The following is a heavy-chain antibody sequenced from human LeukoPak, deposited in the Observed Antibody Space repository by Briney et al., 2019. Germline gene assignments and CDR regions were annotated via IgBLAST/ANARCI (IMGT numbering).Heavy chain of an antibody. D-gene: IGHD3-10*01. J-gene: IGHJ5*02. V-gene: IGHV4-31*03. CDR1: GGSISSGGYY. Sequence: SQTLSLTCTVSGGSISSGGYYWSWIRQHPGKGLEWIGYIYYSGCTYYNPSLKSRVTISVDTSKNQFSLKLSSVTAADTAVYYCARADYYGSGWDWFDPWGQGTLVTVSS. CDR2: IYYSGCT. CDR3: ARADYYGSGWDWFDP.